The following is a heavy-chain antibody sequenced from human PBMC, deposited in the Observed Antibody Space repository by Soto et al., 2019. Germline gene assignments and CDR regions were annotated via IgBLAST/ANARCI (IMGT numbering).Heavy chain of an antibody. CDR1: GYTFTSYY. J-gene: IGHJ5*02. D-gene: IGHD6-13*01. Sequence: ASVKVSCKASGYTFTSYYMHWVRQAPGQGLEWMGIINPSGGSTSYAQKFQGRVTMTRDTSTSTVYMELSSLRSEDTAVYYCARGSESSSWYTDNWFDPWGQGTLVTVSS. V-gene: IGHV1-46*03. CDR3: ARGSESSSWYTDNWFDP. CDR2: INPSGGST.